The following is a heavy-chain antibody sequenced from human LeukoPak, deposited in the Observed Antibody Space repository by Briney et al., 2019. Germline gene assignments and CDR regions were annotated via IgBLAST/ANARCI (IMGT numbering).Heavy chain of an antibody. J-gene: IGHJ4*02. Sequence: ASVKASCKASGYTFIDYGVSWVRQAPGQGLEWMGWISTYNGHTYYAQKLQGGVTMTTDTSTSTAYMELRSLRSDDTAVYYCARDAAAAGPFDYWGQGTLVTVSS. CDR1: GYTFIDYG. V-gene: IGHV1-18*01. D-gene: IGHD6-13*01. CDR2: ISTYNGHT. CDR3: ARDAAAAGPFDY.